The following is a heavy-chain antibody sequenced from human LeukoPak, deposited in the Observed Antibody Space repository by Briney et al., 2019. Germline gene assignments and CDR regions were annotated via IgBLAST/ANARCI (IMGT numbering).Heavy chain of an antibody. CDR2: IIPIFGTA. D-gene: IGHD7-27*01. Sequence: VASVTVSCKASGGTFSSYAISWVRQAPGQGLEWMGGIIPIFGTANYAQKFQGRVTITADESTSTAYMELSSLRSEDTAVYYCAIQNWGWGAFDYWGQGTLVTVSS. CDR1: GGTFSSYA. CDR3: AIQNWGWGAFDY. V-gene: IGHV1-69*01. J-gene: IGHJ4*02.